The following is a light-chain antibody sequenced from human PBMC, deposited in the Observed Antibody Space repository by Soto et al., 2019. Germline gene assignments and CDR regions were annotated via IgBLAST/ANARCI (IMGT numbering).Light chain of an antibody. V-gene: IGLV1-51*01. J-gene: IGLJ2*01. Sequence: QSVLTQPPSVSAAPGQKVTISCSGSSSNIGNHYVSWYQHLPGTAPKLLIYDNDKRPSGIPDRFSGSKSGTSATLGIIGLQTGDEADYHCGTWDSSLSAVVFGGGTQLTVL. CDR3: GTWDSSLSAVV. CDR2: DND. CDR1: SSNIGNHY.